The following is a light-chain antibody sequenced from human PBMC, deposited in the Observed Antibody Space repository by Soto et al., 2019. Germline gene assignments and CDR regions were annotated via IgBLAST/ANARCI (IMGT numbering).Light chain of an antibody. CDR2: WAT. V-gene: IGKV4-1*01. CDR1: PSAFSNSKNRHH. CDR3: HQYFRIPIT. Sequence: DLATAQSLYSVAVSLGERATSNCKSSPSAFSNSKNRHHLSWYQQKPGQPPKLLIYWATTRESGVPDRFSGSGSGTDFTLTVSGLQAEDVAIYYCHQYFRIPITFGGGTNVDIK. J-gene: IGKJ4*01.